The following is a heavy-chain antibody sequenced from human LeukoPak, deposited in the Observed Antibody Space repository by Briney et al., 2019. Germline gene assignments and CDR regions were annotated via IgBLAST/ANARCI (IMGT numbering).Heavy chain of an antibody. V-gene: IGHV4-59*01. J-gene: IGHJ4*02. CDR1: GGSISSYY. D-gene: IGHD2-8*01. CDR3: ARNGRGGPDY. CDR2: IFYSGST. Sequence: PAGTLSLTCTVSGGSISSYYWSWIRQPPGKGLEWIGYIFYSGSTNYNPSLKSRVTISVDTPKNQFSLKLSSVTAADTAVYYCARNGRGGPDYWGQGTLVTVSS.